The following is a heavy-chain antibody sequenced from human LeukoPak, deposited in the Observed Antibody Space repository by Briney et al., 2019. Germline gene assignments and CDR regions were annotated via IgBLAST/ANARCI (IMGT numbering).Heavy chain of an antibody. CDR2: VYYSGST. J-gene: IGHJ3*02. Sequence: SETLSLTCTVSRGSISSYSWNWIRQSPGRGLECIGYVYYSGSTMYNPSLRSRVTISVDTSKNQFSLKLSSVTAADTAVYYCARLNARDAFDIWGQGTMVTVSS. CDR1: RGSISSYS. V-gene: IGHV4-59*08. D-gene: IGHD2-2*01. CDR3: ARLNARDAFDI.